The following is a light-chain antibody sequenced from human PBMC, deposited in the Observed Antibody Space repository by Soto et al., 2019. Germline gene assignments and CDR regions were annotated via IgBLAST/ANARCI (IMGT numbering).Light chain of an antibody. CDR1: QSVSGTY. CDR3: QQYLSSPIT. V-gene: IGKV3-20*01. J-gene: IGKJ4*01. CDR2: GAS. Sequence: EIVLTQSPGTLSLSPGERATLSCRASQSVSGTYLAWYQQKPGQAPRLLIYGASSRATGIPDRFSGSGSGTDFTLTTSSLEPEDFAVFYCQQYLSSPITFGGGTKVEIK.